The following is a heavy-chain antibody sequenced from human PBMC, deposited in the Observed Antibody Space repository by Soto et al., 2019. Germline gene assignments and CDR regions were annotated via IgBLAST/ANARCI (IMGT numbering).Heavy chain of an antibody. V-gene: IGHV3-64D*06. CDR1: GFNFSSYA. Sequence: PGGSLRLSCSASGFNFSSYAMHWVRQAPGKGLEYVSAISHNGGTTYDADSVKDRFSISRDNSKNTLYLQVNSLKTEDTAVYYCVKSSRRDITASRGMDVWGQGTTVTVSS. J-gene: IGHJ6*02. CDR2: ISHNGGTT. D-gene: IGHD3-3*01. CDR3: VKSSRRDITASRGMDV.